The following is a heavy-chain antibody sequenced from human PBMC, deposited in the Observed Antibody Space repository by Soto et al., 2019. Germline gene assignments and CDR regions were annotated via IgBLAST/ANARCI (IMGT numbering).Heavy chain of an antibody. D-gene: IGHD5-18*01. Sequence: QVQLVQSGAEVKKPGSSVKVSCKDSGGTFSSYAISWVRQAPGQGLEWMGGFIPICGTANYAQKFQGRVTITADESTSTAYMELSSLRSEDTAVYYCARDGYSYGYGSYFDYWGQGTLVTVSS. CDR1: GGTFSSYA. CDR2: FIPICGTA. V-gene: IGHV1-69*01. CDR3: ARDGYSYGYGSYFDY. J-gene: IGHJ4*02.